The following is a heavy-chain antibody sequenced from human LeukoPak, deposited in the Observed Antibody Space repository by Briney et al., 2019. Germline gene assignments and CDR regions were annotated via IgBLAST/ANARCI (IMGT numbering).Heavy chain of an antibody. CDR2: IYYSGST. J-gene: IGHJ6*03. CDR3: ARGIAEGYYYYYMDV. CDR1: GGSISSYY. D-gene: IGHD6-13*01. V-gene: IGHV4-59*01. Sequence: PSETLSLTCTVSGGSISSYYWSWIRQPPGKGLEWIGYIYYSGSTNYNPSLKSRVTISVDTSKNQFSLKLSSVTAADTAVYYCARGIAEGYYYYYMDVWGKGTTVTVSS.